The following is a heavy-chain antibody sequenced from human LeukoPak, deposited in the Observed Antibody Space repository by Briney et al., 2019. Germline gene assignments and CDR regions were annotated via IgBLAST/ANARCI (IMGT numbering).Heavy chain of an antibody. V-gene: IGHV4-59*01. J-gene: IGHJ3*02. CDR2: IYYSGST. Sequence: SETLSLTCTVSGGSISSYYWSWVRQPPGKGLEWIGYIYYSGSTNYNPSLKSRVTISVDTSKNQFSLKLSSVTAADTAVYYCARPVTYYYDSSGYPGAFDIWGQGTMVTVSS. CDR3: ARPVTYYYDSSGYPGAFDI. D-gene: IGHD3-22*01. CDR1: GGSISSYY.